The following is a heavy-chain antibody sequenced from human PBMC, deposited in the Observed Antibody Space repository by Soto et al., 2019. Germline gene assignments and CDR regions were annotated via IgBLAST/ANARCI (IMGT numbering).Heavy chain of an antibody. Sequence: GGSLRLSCTASGFTFGDYAMSWVRQAPGKGLEWVGFIRSKAYGGTTEYAASVKGRFTISRDDSKSIAYLQMNSLKTEDTAVYYWTRDREVGGITMVRGEDYWGQGTLVTVSS. D-gene: IGHD3-10*01. CDR2: IRSKAYGGTT. J-gene: IGHJ4*02. CDR3: TRDREVGGITMVRGEDY. CDR1: GFTFGDYA. V-gene: IGHV3-49*04.